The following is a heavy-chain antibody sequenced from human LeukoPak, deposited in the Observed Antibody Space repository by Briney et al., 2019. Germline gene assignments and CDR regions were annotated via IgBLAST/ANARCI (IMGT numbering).Heavy chain of an antibody. D-gene: IGHD2-15*01. CDR1: GFTFSSYS. CDR2: VSDSSTYI. J-gene: IGHJ4*02. CDR3: ASQIPFYCSAGSCSSY. Sequence: PGGSLRLSCAASGFTFSSYSMNWVRQAPGKGLEWVSSVSDSSTYIYYADSMKGRFTISRVNAKNSLYLQMNSLRAEDTAVYYCASQIPFYCSAGSCSSYWGQGTLVTVSS. V-gene: IGHV3-21*01.